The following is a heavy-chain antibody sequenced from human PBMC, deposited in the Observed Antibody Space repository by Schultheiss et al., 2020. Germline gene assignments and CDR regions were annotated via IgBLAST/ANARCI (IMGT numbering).Heavy chain of an antibody. D-gene: IGHD5-24*01. CDR2: ISYDGSNK. CDR3: AKVRRDGYNPFDY. V-gene: IGHV3-30*18. J-gene: IGHJ4*02. Sequence: GESLKISCAASGFTFSSYGMHWVRQAPGKGLEWVAVISYDGSNKYYADSVKGRFTISRDNSKNTLYLQMNSLRAEDTAVYYCAKVRRDGYNPFDYWGQGTLVTVYS. CDR1: GFTFSSYG.